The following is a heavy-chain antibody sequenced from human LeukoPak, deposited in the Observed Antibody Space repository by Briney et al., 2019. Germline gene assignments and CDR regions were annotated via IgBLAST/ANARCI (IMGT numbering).Heavy chain of an antibody. J-gene: IGHJ4*02. CDR1: GGSISSYY. V-gene: IGHV4-59*12. Sequence: SETLSLTCTVSGGSISSYYWGWVRQPPGKALEWIGNIFYSGSTYYSPSLKSRVTISLDTSRNQFSLKLNSVTAADTAVYYCAKSNGYGLIDIWGQGTLVTVSS. CDR2: IFYSGST. D-gene: IGHD3-22*01. CDR3: AKSNGYGLIDI.